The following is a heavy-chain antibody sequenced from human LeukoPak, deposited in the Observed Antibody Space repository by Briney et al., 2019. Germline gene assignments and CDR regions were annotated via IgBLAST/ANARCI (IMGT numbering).Heavy chain of an antibody. Sequence: SETLSLTCTVSGDSISSYYWSWIRQPAGKGLEWIRRIYSTGSTNYNPSLKSRVAMSVDTSKNQFSLRLRSVPAADTAVYYCARQIASAGTAGFDFWGQGARVTVSS. V-gene: IGHV4-4*07. CDR2: IYSTGST. CDR1: GDSISSYY. CDR3: ARQIASAGTAGFDF. J-gene: IGHJ4*02. D-gene: IGHD6-13*01.